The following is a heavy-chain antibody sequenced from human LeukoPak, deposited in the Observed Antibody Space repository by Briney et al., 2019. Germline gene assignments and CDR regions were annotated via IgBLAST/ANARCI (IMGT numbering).Heavy chain of an antibody. V-gene: IGHV4-59*01. J-gene: IGHJ4*02. Sequence: PSETLSLTCTVSGGSISSYYWSWIRQPPGKGLEWIGYIYYSGSTSYNPSLKSRVTISVDTSKNQFSLKLSSVTAADTAVYYCARDIQRGEFDYWGQGTLVTVSS. CDR3: ARDIQRGEFDY. D-gene: IGHD1-1*01. CDR1: GGSISSYY. CDR2: IYYSGST.